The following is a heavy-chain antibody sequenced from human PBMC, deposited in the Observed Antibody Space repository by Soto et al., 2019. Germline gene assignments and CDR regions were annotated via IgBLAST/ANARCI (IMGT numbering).Heavy chain of an antibody. J-gene: IGHJ6*02. Sequence: SETLSLTCSVSGYSVSSSDYYWAWIRQPPGKGLEWIGSMLYSGLTYYNPSLKSRVTLSVDTSKNQFSVRLNSVTASDTAVYYCAPLSVSLSGPYGIHVWGQGTTVTSP. D-gene: IGHD2-15*01. V-gene: IGHV4-39*01. CDR3: APLSVSLSGPYGIHV. CDR1: GYSVSSSDYY. CDR2: MLYSGLT.